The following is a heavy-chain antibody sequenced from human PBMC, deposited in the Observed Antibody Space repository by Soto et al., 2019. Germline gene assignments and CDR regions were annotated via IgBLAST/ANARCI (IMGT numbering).Heavy chain of an antibody. V-gene: IGHV3-64*04. D-gene: IGHD6-13*01. CDR3: ARRSYSSRFYPSGMDV. J-gene: IGHJ6*02. Sequence: GGSLRLSCSASGFTFSSYAMHWVRQAPGKGLEYVSAISSNGGSTYYADSVKGRFTISRDNAKNSLYLQMNSLRAEDTALYYCARRSYSSRFYPSGMDVWGQGTMVTVSS. CDR2: ISSNGGST. CDR1: GFTFSSYA.